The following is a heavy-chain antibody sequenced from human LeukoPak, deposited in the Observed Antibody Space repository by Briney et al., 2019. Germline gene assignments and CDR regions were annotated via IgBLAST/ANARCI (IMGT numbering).Heavy chain of an antibody. J-gene: IGHJ6*02. CDR1: GFTFSSYS. CDR2: ISSSSSYI. D-gene: IGHD1-1*01. CDR3: ARDGRDYRYYGMDV. V-gene: IGHV3-21*01. Sequence: GGSLRLSCAASGFTFSSYSMNWVRQAPGKGLEWVSSISSSSSYIYYADSVKGRFTISRDNAKNSLYLQMNSLRAEDTAVYYCARDGRDYRYYGMDVWAKGPRSPSP.